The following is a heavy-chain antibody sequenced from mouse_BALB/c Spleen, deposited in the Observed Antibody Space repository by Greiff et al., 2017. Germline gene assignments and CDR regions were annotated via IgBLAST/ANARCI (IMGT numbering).Heavy chain of an antibody. CDR1: GYTFTSTV. CDR3: ASDWVSSNGFAD. D-gene: IGHD1-1*01. Sequence: EVQLRQLGPELVNPGASLKWPCKVLGYTFTSTVMPWVKHKPGQGFEWIGYINPYNDGTKYNEKFNGKATLTSDKSSSTAYMEISSLTSEDSAVDYCASDWVSSNGFADWGKGTLVTVSA. V-gene: IGHV1-14*01. J-gene: IGHJ3*01. CDR2: INPYNDGT.